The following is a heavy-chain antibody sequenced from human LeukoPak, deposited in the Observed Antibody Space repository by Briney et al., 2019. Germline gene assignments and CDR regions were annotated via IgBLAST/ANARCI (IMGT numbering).Heavy chain of an antibody. V-gene: IGHV3-7*03. D-gene: IGHD3-10*01. CDR3: ARGPGFGEFDY. J-gene: IGHJ4*02. Sequence: GGSLRLSCAASGFTFSSHWMTWVRQALGKGLEWVAAIKQDGNEKQYADSVKGRFTISRDNSKNTLYLQMNSLRAEDTAVYYCARGPGFGEFDYWGQGTLVTVSS. CDR2: IKQDGNEK. CDR1: GFTFSSHW.